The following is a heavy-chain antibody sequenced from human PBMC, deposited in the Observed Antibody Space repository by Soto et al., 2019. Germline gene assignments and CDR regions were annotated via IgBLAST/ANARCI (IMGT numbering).Heavy chain of an antibody. V-gene: IGHV1-69*13. Sequence: SSVKVSCKATGGTFSSYTISWVRQAPGQGLEWMGGIIPIFGTANYAQKFQGRVTITADESTSTAYMELSSLRSEDTAVYYCARLGTSLEWLLGPYYCYGMDVWAQGTTVTVSS. D-gene: IGHD3-3*02. CDR3: ARLGTSLEWLLGPYYCYGMDV. CDR1: GGTFSSYT. CDR2: IIPIFGTA. J-gene: IGHJ6*02.